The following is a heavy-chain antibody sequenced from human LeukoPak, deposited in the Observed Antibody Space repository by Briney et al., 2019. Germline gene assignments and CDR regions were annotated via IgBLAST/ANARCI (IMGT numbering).Heavy chain of an antibody. CDR3: AKGYSGSWYFFDY. J-gene: IGHJ4*02. Sequence: PGGSLRLSCAASGFTFNSYAMSWVRQAPGKGLEWVSIISGSGGITYYADSVKGRFTISRDNSKNTLYLQMNSLRAEDTAVYYCAKGYSGSWYFFDYWGQGTLVTVSS. CDR2: ISGSGGIT. CDR1: GFTFNSYA. V-gene: IGHV3-23*01. D-gene: IGHD6-13*01.